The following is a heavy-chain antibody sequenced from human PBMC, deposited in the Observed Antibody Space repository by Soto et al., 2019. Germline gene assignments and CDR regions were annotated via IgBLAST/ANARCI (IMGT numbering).Heavy chain of an antibody. CDR3: ARVGRQLLGYWY. V-gene: IGHV1-3*01. D-gene: IGHD2-15*01. CDR2: INAGNGNT. Sequence: ASVKVSCKASGYTFTSYAMHWVRQAPGQRLEWMGWINAGNGNTKYSQKFQGRVTITRDTSASTAYMELSSLRSEDTAVYYCARVGRQLLGYWYWGQRTLVTVSS. J-gene: IGHJ4*02. CDR1: GYTFTSYA.